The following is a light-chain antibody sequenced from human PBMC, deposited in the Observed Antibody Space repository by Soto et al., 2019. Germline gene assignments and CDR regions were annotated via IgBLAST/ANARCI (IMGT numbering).Light chain of an antibody. CDR1: SSDVGGYNY. V-gene: IGLV2-11*01. Sequence: QSALTQPRSVSGSPGQSVTISCTGTSSDVGGYNYVSWYQQHPGKAPNLMIYDVSKRPSGVPDRFSGSKSGNTASLTISGLQAEDEADYYSCSYAGSYYVFGTGTKLTVL. CDR3: CSYAGSYYV. CDR2: DVS. J-gene: IGLJ1*01.